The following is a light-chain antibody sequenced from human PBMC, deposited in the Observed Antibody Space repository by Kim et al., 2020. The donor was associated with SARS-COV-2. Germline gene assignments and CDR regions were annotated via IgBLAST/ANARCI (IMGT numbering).Light chain of an antibody. J-gene: IGLJ2*01. V-gene: IGLV2-23*02. CDR2: EVS. CDR3: CSYAGSSIVV. Sequence: GQSITISCTGTSSDVGSYNLVSWYQQHPGKAPKLMIYEVSKRPSGVFNRFSGSKSGNTASLTISGLQAEDEADYYCCSYAGSSIVVFGGGTQLTVL. CDR1: SSDVGSYNL.